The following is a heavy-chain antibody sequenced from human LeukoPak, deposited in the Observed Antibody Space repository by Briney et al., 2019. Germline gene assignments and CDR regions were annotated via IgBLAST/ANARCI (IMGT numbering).Heavy chain of an antibody. V-gene: IGHV3-48*01. CDR1: GFTFRSYS. Sequence: PGGSLRLSCAASGFTFRSYSMNWVRQAPGKGLEWVSYISSTGRTIYYADSVKGRFTISRDNSKNTLYLQMNSLRAEDTAVYYCAKDKGWGYSTYDFYGMDVWGKGTTVTVSS. J-gene: IGHJ6*04. CDR2: ISSTGRTI. CDR3: AKDKGWGYSTYDFYGMDV. D-gene: IGHD1-26*01.